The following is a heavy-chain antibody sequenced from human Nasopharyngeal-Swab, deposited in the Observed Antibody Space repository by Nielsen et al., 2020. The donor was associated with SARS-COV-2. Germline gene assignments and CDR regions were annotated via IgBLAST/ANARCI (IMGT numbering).Heavy chain of an antibody. CDR3: ATDTQWLTLFDY. CDR2: ISGSGGST. CDR1: GFTFSSYA. J-gene: IGHJ4*02. D-gene: IGHD6-19*01. V-gene: IGHV3-23*01. Sequence: GGSLRLSCAASGFTFSSYAMSWVRQAPGKGLEWVSAISGSGGSTYYADSVKGRFTISRDNSKNTLYLQMNSLRAEDTAVYYCATDTQWLTLFDYWGQGTLVTVSS.